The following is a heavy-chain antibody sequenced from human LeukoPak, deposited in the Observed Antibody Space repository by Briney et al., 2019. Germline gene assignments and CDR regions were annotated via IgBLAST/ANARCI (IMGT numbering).Heavy chain of an antibody. CDR2: IYYSGST. D-gene: IGHD6-13*01. CDR3: ARHFVGAAAGGNWFDP. CDR1: GGSISSSSYY. Sequence: SETLSLTCTVSGGSISSSSYYWGWIRQPPGKGLEWIGSIYYSGSTYYNPSLRSRVTISVDTSKNQFSLKLSSVTAADMAVYYCARHFVGAAAGGNWFDPWGQGTLVTVSS. V-gene: IGHV4-39*01. J-gene: IGHJ5*02.